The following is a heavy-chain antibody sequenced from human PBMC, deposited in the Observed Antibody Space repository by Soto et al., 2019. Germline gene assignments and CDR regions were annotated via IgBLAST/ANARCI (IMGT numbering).Heavy chain of an antibody. D-gene: IGHD6-19*01. CDR2: VYHNGRT. V-gene: IGHV4-4*02. CDR3: ARDAAVPGESDRFDY. J-gene: IGHJ4*02. Sequence: QVQLQESGPGLVKPSGTLSLTCAVSGDSLTTNHWWSWVRQPPGKGLQWIGEVYHNGRTDYNPSLRSRVTMSMDTSKNQFSLKLTSVTAADTAIYYCARDAAVPGESDRFDYWGQGTLVTVSS. CDR1: GDSLTTNHW.